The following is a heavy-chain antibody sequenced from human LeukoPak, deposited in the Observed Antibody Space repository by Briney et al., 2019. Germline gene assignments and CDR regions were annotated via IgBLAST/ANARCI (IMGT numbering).Heavy chain of an antibody. CDR2: INPKTGGT. J-gene: IGHJ4*02. Sequence: GASVKVSCKVFGYIFTDYYLHWVRQAPGQGPEWMGWINPKTGGTSYTQKFQGRISMTRDTPIKTAYMELTRLRSDDTALYYCAREMPKWLMSTIHFDYWGRGSLVTVSS. CDR1: GYIFTDYY. V-gene: IGHV1-2*02. CDR3: AREMPKWLMSTIHFDY. D-gene: IGHD3-22*01.